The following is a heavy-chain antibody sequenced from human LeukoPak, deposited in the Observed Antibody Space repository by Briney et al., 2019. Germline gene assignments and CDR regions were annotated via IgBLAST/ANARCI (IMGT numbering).Heavy chain of an antibody. CDR1: GFTFDDYA. CDR3: AKGGVYDSSGYLGY. Sequence: GGPLRLSCAASGFTFDDYAMPWVRHAPGKGLEWVSGISWNSGSIGYADSVKGRFTISRDNAKNSLYLQMNSLRAEDTALYYCAKGGVYDSSGYLGYWGQGTLVTVSS. J-gene: IGHJ4*02. D-gene: IGHD3-22*01. V-gene: IGHV3-9*01. CDR2: ISWNSGSI.